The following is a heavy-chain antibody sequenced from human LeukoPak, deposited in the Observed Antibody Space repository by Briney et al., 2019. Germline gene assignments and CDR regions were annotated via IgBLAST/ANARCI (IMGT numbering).Heavy chain of an antibody. CDR1: GGSISSSSYY. J-gene: IGHJ1*01. Sequence: PSETLSLTCTVSGGSISSSSYYWGWIRQPPGKGLEWIGSISYFGTTYYNPSLKSRVTISLDTSKKQFSLKLSSVTAADTAVYYCARDPDYDEEGFQHWGQGTLVTVSS. CDR3: ARDPDYDEEGFQH. D-gene: IGHD4-17*01. CDR2: ISYFGTT. V-gene: IGHV4-39*07.